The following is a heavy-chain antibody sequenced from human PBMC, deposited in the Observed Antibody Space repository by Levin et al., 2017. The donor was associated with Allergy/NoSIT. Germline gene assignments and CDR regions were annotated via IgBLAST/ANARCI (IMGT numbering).Heavy chain of an antibody. CDR2: ISAHNGNT. CDR1: GYSFTTYG. J-gene: IGHJ6*02. Sequence: GESLKISCKASGYSFTTYGISWVRQAPGQGLEWMGWISAHNGNTNYEQKFQGRVTMTTDTSTSTAYMELRSLRSDDTAVYYCAVHVAGTYYYGMDVWGQGTTVTVSS. D-gene: IGHD6-19*01. CDR3: AVHVAGTYYYGMDV. V-gene: IGHV1-18*01.